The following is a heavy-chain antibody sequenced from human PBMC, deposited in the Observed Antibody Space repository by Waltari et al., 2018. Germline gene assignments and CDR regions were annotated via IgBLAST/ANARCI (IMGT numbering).Heavy chain of an antibody. J-gene: IGHJ4*02. V-gene: IGHV3-72*01. Sequence: EVQVVESGGGLVQPGGSLRLSCAASGFTSTDHYMNWVRQAPGKGLGWFGLIRNRARSFTTDYAASVEGRFAISRDDSKNLLYLQMNSLKTEDTAVYYCVRDKSGGYYDYWGQGTLVTVSS. CDR1: GFTSTDHY. CDR2: IRNRARSFTT. CDR3: VRDKSGGYYDY. D-gene: IGHD1-26*01.